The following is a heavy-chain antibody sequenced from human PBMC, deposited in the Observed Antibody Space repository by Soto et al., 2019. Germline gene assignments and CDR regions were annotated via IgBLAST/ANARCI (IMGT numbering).Heavy chain of an antibody. CDR3: ARDVLRYFDWFGDPDYYGMDV. CDR2: IYSGGST. J-gene: IGHJ6*02. V-gene: IGHV3-53*01. CDR1: GFTVSSNY. Sequence: PGGSLRLSCAASGFTVSSNYMSWVRQAPGKGLEWVSVIYSGGSTYYADSVKGRFTISRDNSKNTLYLQMNSLRAEDTAVYYCARDVLRYFDWFGDPDYYGMDVWGQGTTVTVSS. D-gene: IGHD3-9*01.